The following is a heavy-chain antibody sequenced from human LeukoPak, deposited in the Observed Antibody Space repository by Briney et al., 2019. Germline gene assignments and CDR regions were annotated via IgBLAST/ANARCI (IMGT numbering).Heavy chain of an antibody. CDR3: ARAGSGWYSMDV. V-gene: IGHV3-64*01. CDR1: GFTFSSYA. D-gene: IGHD6-19*01. J-gene: IGHJ6*02. CDR2: TSSNGGIT. Sequence: GGSLRLSCVASGFTFSSYAMHWVRQAPGKGLEYVSATSSNGGITYYANSVKGRFTISRDNPKNTLYLQMGSLRAEDMAVYYCARAGSGWYSMDVWGQGTTVTVSS.